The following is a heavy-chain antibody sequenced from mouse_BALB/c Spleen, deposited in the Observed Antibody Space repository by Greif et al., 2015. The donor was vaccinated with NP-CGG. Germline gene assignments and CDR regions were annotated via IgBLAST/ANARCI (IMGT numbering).Heavy chain of an antibody. J-gene: IGHJ2*01. D-gene: IGHD4-1*01. Sequence: QVQLKHSGAELVRPGTSVKASCKASGYAFTNYFIEWIKQRPGQGLEWIGVINPGSANTNYNEKFKDKATLTADKSSSTAYMQLGSLTSDDSAVYFCARKITGSFDYWGQGTTLTVSS. CDR1: GYAFTNYF. V-gene: IGHV1-54*03. CDR3: ARKITGSFDY. CDR2: INPGSANT.